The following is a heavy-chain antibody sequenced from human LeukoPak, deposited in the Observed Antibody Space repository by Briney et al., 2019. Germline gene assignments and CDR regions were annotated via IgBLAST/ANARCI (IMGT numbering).Heavy chain of an antibody. CDR2: IYHSGST. CDR1: GFTFSTYAM. CDR3: ARGGNDSSGYLAY. J-gene: IGHJ4*02. D-gene: IGHD3-22*01. Sequence: PGGSLRLSCAASGFTFSTYAMSWVRQPPGKGLEWIGEIYHSGSTNYNPSLKSRVTISVDKSKNQFSLKLSSVTAADTAVYYCARGGNDSSGYLAYWGQGTLVTVSS. V-gene: IGHV4-4*02.